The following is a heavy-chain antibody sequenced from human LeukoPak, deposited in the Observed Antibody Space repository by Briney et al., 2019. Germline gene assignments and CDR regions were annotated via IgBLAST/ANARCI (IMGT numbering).Heavy chain of an antibody. J-gene: IGHJ4*02. Sequence: SVKVSCKASGGTFSSCAISWVRQAPGQGLEWMGGIIPIFGTANYAQKFQGRVTITTDESTSTAYMELSSLRSEDTAVYYCASRGYYYGSGSYPLTDLWFDYWGRGTLVTVSS. CDR2: IIPIFGTA. CDR1: GGTFSSCA. D-gene: IGHD3-10*01. CDR3: ASRGYYYGSGSYPLTDLWFDY. V-gene: IGHV1-69*05.